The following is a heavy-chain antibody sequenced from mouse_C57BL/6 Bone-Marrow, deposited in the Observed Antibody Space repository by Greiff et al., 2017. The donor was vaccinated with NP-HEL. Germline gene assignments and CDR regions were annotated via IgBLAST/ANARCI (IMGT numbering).Heavy chain of an antibody. CDR2: IYPGSGST. V-gene: IGHV1-55*01. J-gene: IGHJ2*01. D-gene: IGHD2-3*01. Sequence: PGQGLEWIGDIYPGSGSTNYNEKFKSKATLTVDTSSSTAYMQLSSLTSEDSAVYYCARWMGFDYWGQGTTLTVSS. CDR3: ARWMGFDY.